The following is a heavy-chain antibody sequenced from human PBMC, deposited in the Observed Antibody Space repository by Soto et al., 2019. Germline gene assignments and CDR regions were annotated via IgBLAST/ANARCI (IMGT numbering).Heavy chain of an antibody. J-gene: IGHJ4*02. CDR1: GFTFSSYG. V-gene: IGHV3-33*01. CDR2: IWYDGSNK. D-gene: IGHD5-18*01. CDR3: ARDGLSSYGGIDY. Sequence: QVQLVESGGGVVQPGRSLGLSCAASGFTFSSYGMHWVRQAPGKGLEWVAVIWYDGSNKYYADSVKGRFTISRDNSKNTLYLQMNSLRAEDTAVYYCARDGLSSYGGIDYWGQGTLVTVSS.